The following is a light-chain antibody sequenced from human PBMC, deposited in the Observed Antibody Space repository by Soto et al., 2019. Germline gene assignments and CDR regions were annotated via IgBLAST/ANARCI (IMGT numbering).Light chain of an antibody. CDR1: STDIGGFGS. J-gene: IGLJ2*01. V-gene: IGLV2-14*01. Sequence: QSALTQPASVSASPGQSITISCTGTSTDIGGFGSVSWYQQHPGKAPKLMIYDVTDRPSGVSNRFSGSKSGDTASLTISGLQAEDEADYYCSSYTTSSTLVFGGGTKLTVL. CDR2: DVT. CDR3: SSYTTSSTLV.